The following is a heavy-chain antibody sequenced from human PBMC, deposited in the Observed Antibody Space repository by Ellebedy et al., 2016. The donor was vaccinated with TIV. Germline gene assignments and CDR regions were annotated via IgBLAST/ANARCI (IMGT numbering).Heavy chain of an antibody. CDR2: IGGSGDGT. J-gene: IGHJ4*02. CDR3: AKDRYGDYVVYFDD. V-gene: IGHV3-23*01. CDR1: GYTFSSYA. Sequence: GESLKISCAASGYTFSSYAMSWVRQAPGKGLEWVSAIGGSGDGTYYADSVKGRFTISRDNSKNTLSLQMNSLRAEDTAVYFCAKDRYGDYVVYFDDWGQGTLVTVSS. D-gene: IGHD4-17*01.